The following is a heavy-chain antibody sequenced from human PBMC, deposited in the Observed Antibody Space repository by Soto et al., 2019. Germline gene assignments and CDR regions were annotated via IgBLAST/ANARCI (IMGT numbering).Heavy chain of an antibody. CDR1: GFTFSSYA. Sequence: GGSLRLSCAASGFTFSSYAMSWVRQAPGKGLEWVSAISGSGGSTYYADSVKGRFTISRDNSKNTLYLQMNSLRAEDTAVYYCANQDSLGVLRYFDWLSGSYYFDYWGQGTLVTVSS. CDR2: ISGSGGST. CDR3: ANQDSLGVLRYFDWLSGSYYFDY. D-gene: IGHD3-9*01. J-gene: IGHJ4*02. V-gene: IGHV3-23*01.